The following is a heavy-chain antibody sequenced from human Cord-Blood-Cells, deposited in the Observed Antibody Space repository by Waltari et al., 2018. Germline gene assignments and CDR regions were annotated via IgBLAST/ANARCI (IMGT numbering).Heavy chain of an antibody. CDR1: GFTGSSNY. CDR3: ARSFRFLEWLGWFDP. Sequence: EVQLVESGGGLIQPGGSLRLLCAASGFTGSSNYISWVRPAPGKGLEWVSVIYSGGSTYYADSVKGRFTISRDNSKNTLYLQMNSLRAEDTAVYYCARSFRFLEWLGWFDPWGQGTLVTVSS. J-gene: IGHJ5*02. D-gene: IGHD3-3*01. CDR2: IYSGGST. V-gene: IGHV3-53*01.